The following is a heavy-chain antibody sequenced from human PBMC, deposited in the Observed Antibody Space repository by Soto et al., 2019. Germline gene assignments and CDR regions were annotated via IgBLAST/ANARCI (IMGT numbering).Heavy chain of an antibody. CDR1: GGSISSSNW. CDR2: IYHSGST. Sequence: NPSETLSLTCAVSGGSISSSNWWSWVRQPPGKGLEWIGEIYHSGSTNYNPSLKSRVTISVDKSKNQFSLKLSSVTAADTAVYYCAGTLAALYAFDIWGQGTMVTVSS. J-gene: IGHJ3*02. CDR3: AGTLAALYAFDI. D-gene: IGHD6-6*01. V-gene: IGHV4-4*02.